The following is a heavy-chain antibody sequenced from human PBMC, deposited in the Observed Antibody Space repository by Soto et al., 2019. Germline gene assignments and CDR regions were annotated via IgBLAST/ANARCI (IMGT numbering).Heavy chain of an antibody. CDR1: GVSISNYY. D-gene: IGHD5-12*01. CDR2: IYYNGNN. Sequence: SETLSLTCTVSGVSISNYYWSWVRQPPGKGLEWIGYIYYNGNNNYNPSLKSRLTISVDTSNNQFSLRLRSVTAADTAMYYCARGGAIVAKTDWFDPWGQGTLVTVAS. CDR3: ARGGAIVAKTDWFDP. V-gene: IGHV4-59*01. J-gene: IGHJ5*02.